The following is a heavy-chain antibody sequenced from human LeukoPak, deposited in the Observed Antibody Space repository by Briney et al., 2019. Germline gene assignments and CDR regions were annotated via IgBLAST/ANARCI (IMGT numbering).Heavy chain of an antibody. Sequence: TLSLTCTVSGGSISSGDYYWSWIRQPPGKGLEWIGYIYYSGSTYYNPSLESRVTISVDTSKNQFSLKLSSVTAADTAVYYCARDRPLTYYYDSSGYSDVFDIWGQGTMVTVSS. CDR1: GGSISSGDYY. J-gene: IGHJ3*02. CDR2: IYYSGST. V-gene: IGHV4-30-4*08. D-gene: IGHD3-22*01. CDR3: ARDRPLTYYYDSSGYSDVFDI.